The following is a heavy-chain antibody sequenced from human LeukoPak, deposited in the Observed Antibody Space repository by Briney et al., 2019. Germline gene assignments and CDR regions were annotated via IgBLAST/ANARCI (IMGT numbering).Heavy chain of an antibody. CDR3: ARLPTVTFFDY. D-gene: IGHD4-17*01. CDR2: IYYSGST. CDR1: GGSMSSSSYY. Sequence: PSETLSLACTVSGGSMSSSSYYWGWIRQPPGKGLEWIGSIYYSGSTYYNPSLKSRVTISVDTSKNQFSLKLSSVTAADTAVYYCARLPTVTFFDYWGQGTLVTVSS. V-gene: IGHV4-39*01. J-gene: IGHJ4*02.